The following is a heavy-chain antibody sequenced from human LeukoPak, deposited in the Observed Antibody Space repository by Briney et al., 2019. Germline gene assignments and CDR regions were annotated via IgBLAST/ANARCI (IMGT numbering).Heavy chain of an antibody. V-gene: IGHV3-48*03. CDR3: ARDGCSGGSCYLPYYYYYGMDV. Sequence: GGSLRLSCAASGFTFSSYEMHWVRQAPGKGLEWVSYISSSGSTIYYADSVKGRFTISRDNAKNSLYLQMNSLRAEDTAVYYCARDGCSGGSCYLPYYYYYGMDVWGQGTTVTVSS. CDR2: ISSSGSTI. D-gene: IGHD2-15*01. CDR1: GFTFSSYE. J-gene: IGHJ6*02.